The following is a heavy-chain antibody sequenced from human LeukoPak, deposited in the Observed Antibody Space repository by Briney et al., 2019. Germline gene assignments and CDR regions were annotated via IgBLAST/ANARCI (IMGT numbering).Heavy chain of an antibody. CDR2: IQYDGIDK. J-gene: IGHJ4*02. CDR3: AKIVGSGSRTF. Sequence: GGSLRLSCLASGFTFTHFGMHWVRQAPGKGLEWVTFIQYDGIDKYYADSVKGRFSISRDDSKNTVYLQMNSLKPEDTAVYYCAKIVGSGSRTFWGQGTLVIVS. D-gene: IGHD1-26*01. V-gene: IGHV3-30*02. CDR1: GFTFTHFG.